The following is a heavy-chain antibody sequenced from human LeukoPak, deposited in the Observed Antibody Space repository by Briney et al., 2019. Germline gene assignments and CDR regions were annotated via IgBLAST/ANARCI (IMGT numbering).Heavy chain of an antibody. V-gene: IGHV4-4*07. D-gene: IGHD6-19*01. CDR3: ARHSSGWYYYYYYMDV. CDR1: GGSVTTYY. CDR2: ISTSGST. Sequence: PSETLSLTCTVPGGSVTTYYWSWLRQSAGKGLEGIGHISTSGSTTYNPSLKSRVTMSVDTSKNQFSLKLSSVTAADTAVYYCARHSSGWYYYYYYMDVWGKGTTVTVSS. J-gene: IGHJ6*03.